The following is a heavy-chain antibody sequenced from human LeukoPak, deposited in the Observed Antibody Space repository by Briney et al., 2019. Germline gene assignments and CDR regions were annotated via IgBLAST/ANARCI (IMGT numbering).Heavy chain of an antibody. CDR1: GGSFSGYY. J-gene: IGHJ3*02. D-gene: IGHD3-3*01. V-gene: IGHV4-34*01. CDR2: INHSGST. Sequence: SETLSLTCAVYGGSFSGYYWSWIRQPPGKGLEWIGEINHSGSTNYNPSLKSRVTMSVDTSKNQFSLKLSSVTAADTAVYYCAREGYFGVVTFDAFDIWGQGTMVTVSS. CDR3: AREGYFGVVTFDAFDI.